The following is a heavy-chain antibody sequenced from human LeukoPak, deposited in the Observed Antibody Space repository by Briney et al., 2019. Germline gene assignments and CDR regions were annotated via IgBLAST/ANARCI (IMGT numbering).Heavy chain of an antibody. Sequence: GGSLRLSCAASGFTFSSYSMNWVRQAPGKGLEWVSSISSSSSYIYYADSEKGRFTISRDNTKNSLYLQMNSLRAEDTAVYYCAKDGAPYCRGGTCYSAADYWGQGTLVTVSS. CDR3: AKDGAPYCRGGTCYSAADY. V-gene: IGHV3-21*01. D-gene: IGHD2-15*01. CDR1: GFTFSSYS. CDR2: ISSSSSYI. J-gene: IGHJ4*02.